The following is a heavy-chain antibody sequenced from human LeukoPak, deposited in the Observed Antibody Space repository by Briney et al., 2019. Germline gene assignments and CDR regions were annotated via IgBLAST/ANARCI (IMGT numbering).Heavy chain of an antibody. D-gene: IGHD1-26*01. CDR3: ARGGVGATFYYYYMDV. CDR1: GGSISSYY. J-gene: IGHJ6*03. CDR2: IYYSGST. Sequence: SETLSLTCTVSGGSISSYYWSWIRQPPGKGLEWIGYIYYSGSTNYNPSLKSRVTISVDTSKNQFSLKLSSVTAADTAVYYCARGGVGATFYYYYMDVWGKGPRSPSP. V-gene: IGHV4-59*01.